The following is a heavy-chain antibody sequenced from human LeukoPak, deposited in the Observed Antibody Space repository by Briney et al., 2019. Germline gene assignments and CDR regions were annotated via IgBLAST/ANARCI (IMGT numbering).Heavy chain of an antibody. CDR3: AKGASGAYYDFWSGYLNWFDP. CDR2: ISGSGGST. V-gene: IGHV3-23*01. Sequence: PGGSLRLSCAASGFTFSSYAMSWVRQAPGKGLEWVSAISGSGGSTYYADSVKGRFTISRDNSKNTLYLQMNSLRAEDTAVYYCAKGASGAYYDFWSGYLNWFDPWGQGTLVTASS. J-gene: IGHJ5*02. CDR1: GFTFSSYA. D-gene: IGHD3-3*01.